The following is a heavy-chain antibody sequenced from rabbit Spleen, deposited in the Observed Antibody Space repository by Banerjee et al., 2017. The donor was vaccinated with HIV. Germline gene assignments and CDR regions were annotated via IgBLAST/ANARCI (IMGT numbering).Heavy chain of an antibody. CDR1: GVSFSMSSY. D-gene: IGHD1-1*01. CDR3: ARDTSSSFSSYGMDL. Sequence: QSLEESGGDLVKPGASLTITCTASGVSFSMSSYMCWVRQAPGKGLEWIACIDAGSSTFTYYATWAKGRFTISKTSSTTVTLQMTRLTAADTATYFCARDTSSSFSSYGMDLWGQGTLVTVS. V-gene: IGHV1S40*01. J-gene: IGHJ6*01. CDR2: IDAGSSTFT.